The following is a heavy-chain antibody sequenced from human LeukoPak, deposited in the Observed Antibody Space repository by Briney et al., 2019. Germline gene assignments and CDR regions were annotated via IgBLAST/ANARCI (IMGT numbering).Heavy chain of an antibody. V-gene: IGHV3-9*01. J-gene: IGHJ6*02. D-gene: IGHD3-10*01. CDR1: VHTLSLYA. CDR3: TKDITPGGADV. CDR2: FSLDTDRI. Sequence: GGSPRLSCVPSVHTLSLYAMHWVRQGPGKGLEWVAGFSLDTDRIDYADSVRGRFTVSKDDAKKTLYLQMNNLRTEDTALYYCTKDITPGGADVWGQGTTVTVSS.